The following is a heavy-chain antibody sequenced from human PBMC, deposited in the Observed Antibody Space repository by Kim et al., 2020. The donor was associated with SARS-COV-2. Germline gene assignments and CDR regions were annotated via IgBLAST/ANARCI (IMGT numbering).Heavy chain of an antibody. D-gene: IGHD6-13*01. CDR1: GGSFSGYY. V-gene: IGHV4-34*01. Sequence: SETLSLTCAVYGGSFSGYYWSWIRQPPGKGLEWIGEINHSGSTNYNPSLKSRVTISVDTSKNQFSLKLSSVTAADTAVYYCARSSWYLPDYWGQGTLVTVSS. J-gene: IGHJ4*02. CDR2: INHSGST. CDR3: ARSSWYLPDY.